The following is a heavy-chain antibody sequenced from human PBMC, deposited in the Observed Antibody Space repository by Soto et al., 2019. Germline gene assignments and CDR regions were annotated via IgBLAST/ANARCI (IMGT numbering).Heavy chain of an antibody. CDR1: GYSFTNYC. CDR2: IYPGDSDA. V-gene: IGHV5-51*01. CDR3: ARHSSAEHGLHFFQH. Sequence: EVQLVQSAAERKKPGESLKISCKGSGYSFTNYCIGWVRQVPGKGLQRVGIIYPGDSDARYSPSFQGHVTIAADKSIHTAYLQWNSLKASDTATYFCARHSSAEHGLHFFQHWGQGPLVTVSS. J-gene: IGHJ1*01. D-gene: IGHD3-10*01.